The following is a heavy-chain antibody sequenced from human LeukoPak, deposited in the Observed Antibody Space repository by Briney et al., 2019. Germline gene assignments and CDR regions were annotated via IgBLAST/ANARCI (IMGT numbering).Heavy chain of an antibody. V-gene: IGHV3-30*18. CDR2: MSNSGENT. CDR3: AKGGASVTRYVDY. CDR1: EFTFSSYW. J-gene: IGHJ4*02. Sequence: GGSLRLSCAASEFTFSSYWMSWVRQAPGKGLEWVGIMSNSGENTFYGEAVKGRFTISRDNSQNTLYLQMNSLRPEDTAVYYCAKGGASVTRYVDYWGQGTLVTVSS. D-gene: IGHD4-17*01.